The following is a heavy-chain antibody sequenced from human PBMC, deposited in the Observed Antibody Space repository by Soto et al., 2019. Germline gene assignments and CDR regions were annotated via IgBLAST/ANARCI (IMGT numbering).Heavy chain of an antibody. CDR3: ARGHYRSGWFDC. CDR1: DFVFSNYE. V-gene: IGHV3-48*03. CDR2: ISSSGGIK. J-gene: IGHJ4*02. D-gene: IGHD6-19*01. Sequence: EVQLVESGGGLVQPGGSLRLSCAASDFVFSNYEMSWVRQAPGKGLESIAYISSSGGIKYYADSVKGRFTILRDNSKNSLYLQMNSLKAEDTALCFCARGHYRSGWFDCWGQGTLVTVSS.